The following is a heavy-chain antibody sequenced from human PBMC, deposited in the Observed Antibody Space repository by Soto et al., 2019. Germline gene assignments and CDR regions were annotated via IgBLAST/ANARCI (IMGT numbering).Heavy chain of an antibody. V-gene: IGHV4-59*08. J-gene: IGHJ6*02. CDR2: IYYSGST. CDR1: GGSISSYY. D-gene: IGHD3-10*01. Sequence: QVQLQESGPGLVKPSETLSLTCTVSGGSISSYYWSWIRQPPGKGLEWIGYIYYSGSTNYNPSLKSRATISVDTSKNQFSPKLSSVTAADTAVYYCARQPPLLWFGDNSGMDVWGQGTTVTVSS. CDR3: ARQPPLLWFGDNSGMDV.